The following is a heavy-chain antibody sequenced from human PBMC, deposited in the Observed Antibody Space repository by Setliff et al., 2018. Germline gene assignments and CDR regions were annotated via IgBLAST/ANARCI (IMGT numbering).Heavy chain of an antibody. D-gene: IGHD2-2*01. Sequence: SETLSLTCTVSGGSISSGSYYWSWIRQPAGKGLEWIGHIYTSGSTNYNPSLKSRVTISVDTSKNQFSLKLSSVTAAGTAVYYCARLWPRSTSRYYYYGMDVWGQGTTVTVSS. CDR3: ARLWPRSTSRYYYYGMDV. J-gene: IGHJ6*02. V-gene: IGHV4-61*09. CDR1: GGSISSGSYY. CDR2: IYTSGST.